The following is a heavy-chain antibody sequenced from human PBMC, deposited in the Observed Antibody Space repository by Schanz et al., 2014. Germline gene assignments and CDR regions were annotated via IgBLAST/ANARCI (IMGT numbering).Heavy chain of an antibody. CDR1: GYTLTGFG. D-gene: IGHD1-26*01. V-gene: IGHV1-18*01. CDR3: ARERPRKGDFDY. CDR2: IFLNDGGT. Sequence: QVQLVQSGAEVKKPGASVKVSCKASGYTLTGFGVSWVRQAPGQGLEWLGTIFLNDGGTHSAEKFQGRIIMTRDTSTSTVYLDLSSLRSEDTAVYYCARERPRKGDFDYWGQGTLVTVS. J-gene: IGHJ4*02.